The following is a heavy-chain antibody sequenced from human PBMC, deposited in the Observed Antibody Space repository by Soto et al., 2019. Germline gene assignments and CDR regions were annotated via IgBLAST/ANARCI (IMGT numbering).Heavy chain of an antibody. J-gene: IGHJ3*02. CDR2: IRSKAYGGTT. Sequence: SLRLSCTASGFTFGDYAMSWVRQAPGKGLEWVGFIRSKAYGGTTEYAASVKGRFTISRDDSKSIAYLQMNSLKTEDTAVYYCTRVVHYYDSSGSIDDAFDIWGQGTMVTVSS. CDR1: GFTFGDYA. D-gene: IGHD3-22*01. V-gene: IGHV3-49*04. CDR3: TRVVHYYDSSGSIDDAFDI.